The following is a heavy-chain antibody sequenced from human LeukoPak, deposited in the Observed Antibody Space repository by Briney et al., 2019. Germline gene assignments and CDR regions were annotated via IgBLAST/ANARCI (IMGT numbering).Heavy chain of an antibody. Sequence: ASVKVSCKASGYTFRDYFIHWVRQAPGWGLEWMAWIIPKSGATNYSQKFRDRVTVTSDTSTAYMDLSRLTSDDTAVYYCARDLRSGGVTYGQDSWGQGTLVTVSS. CDR2: IIPKSGAT. V-gene: IGHV1-2*02. CDR3: ARDLRSGGVTYGQDS. CDR1: GYTFRDYF. J-gene: IGHJ4*02. D-gene: IGHD5-18*01.